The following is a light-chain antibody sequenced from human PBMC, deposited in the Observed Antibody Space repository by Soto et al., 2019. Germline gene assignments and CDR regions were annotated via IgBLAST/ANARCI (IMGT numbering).Light chain of an antibody. CDR3: QQVNSYPLT. Sequence: DIQLTQSPSFLSASVGDRVTITCRASQDIANYLAWYQQKPGKAPKFLICATSTFQSGLPSRFSGSGSGTEFTLTISSLQPEDFETYYCQQVNSYPLTFGGGTKVDIK. CDR2: ATS. J-gene: IGKJ4*01. V-gene: IGKV1-9*01. CDR1: QDIANY.